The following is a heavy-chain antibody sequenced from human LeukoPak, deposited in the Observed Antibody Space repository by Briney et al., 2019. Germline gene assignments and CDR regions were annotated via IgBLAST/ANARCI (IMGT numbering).Heavy chain of an antibody. Sequence: GGPLRLSCAASGFTFSSYTMSWVRQAPGKGLEWVSRINTDGSTTTYADSVKGRFNISRDNAKNTLYLQMNSLGVEDTAVYYCAREVQSGSYRDDCWGQGTLVTVSS. CDR1: GFTFSSYT. J-gene: IGHJ4*02. CDR2: INTDGSTT. CDR3: AREVQSGSYRDDC. V-gene: IGHV3-74*03. D-gene: IGHD1-26*01.